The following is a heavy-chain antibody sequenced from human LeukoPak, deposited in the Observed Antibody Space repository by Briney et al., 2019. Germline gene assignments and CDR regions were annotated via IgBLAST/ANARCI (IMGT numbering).Heavy chain of an antibody. D-gene: IGHD4-17*01. Sequence: GGSLRLSCAGSGFTVSSNEMSWVRQAPGKGLEWVSSISGGSTYYADSVKGRFTISRDNSKNTLYLQMNSLRAEDTAVYYCARFDYGDYEYYFDYWGQGTLVTVSS. CDR3: ARFDYGDYEYYFDY. CDR1: GFTVSSNE. CDR2: ISGGST. J-gene: IGHJ4*02. V-gene: IGHV3-38-3*01.